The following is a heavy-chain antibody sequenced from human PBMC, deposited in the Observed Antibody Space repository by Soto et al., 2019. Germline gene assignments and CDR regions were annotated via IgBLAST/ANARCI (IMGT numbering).Heavy chain of an antibody. CDR3: ARNYDILTGYYLYYYGMDV. CDR2: IVVGSGNT. D-gene: IGHD3-9*01. J-gene: IGHJ6*02. Sequence: SVKVSCKASTFTFTSSAVQWVRQARGQRLERMGWIVVGSGNTKYAQNFQERVTITRDMSSGTAYLELSSLRSEDTAVYYCARNYDILTGYYLYYYGMDVWGQGTTVTVSS. V-gene: IGHV1-58*01. CDR1: TFTFTSSA.